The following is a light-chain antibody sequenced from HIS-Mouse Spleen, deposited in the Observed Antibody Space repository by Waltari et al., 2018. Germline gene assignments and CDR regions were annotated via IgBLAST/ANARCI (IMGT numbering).Light chain of an antibody. V-gene: IGLV2-14*03. Sequence: QSALTQPASVSGSTGQSITIACTGTSRDIGSYNYVSWYQQHPGKAPKLMIYDVSNRPSGVSNRFSGSKSGNTASLTISGLQAEDEADYYCSSYTSSSTLVFGGGTKLTVL. CDR1: SRDIGSYNY. CDR2: DVS. J-gene: IGLJ2*01. CDR3: SSYTSSSTLV.